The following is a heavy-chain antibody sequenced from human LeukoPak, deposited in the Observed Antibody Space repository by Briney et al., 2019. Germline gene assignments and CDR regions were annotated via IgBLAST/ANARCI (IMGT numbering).Heavy chain of an antibody. D-gene: IGHD1-26*01. J-gene: IGHJ4*02. V-gene: IGHV3-23*01. CDR2: ISSSGATT. CDR3: AKEVGAALDY. CDR1: GFTLSSHA. Sequence: GGSLRLSCAASGFTLSSHAMSWVRQAPGKGLEWVSAISSSGATTYYADSVKGRFTISRDNSKNTLYLQMNSLRAEDTAVYYCAKEVGAALDYWAQGTLVTVSS.